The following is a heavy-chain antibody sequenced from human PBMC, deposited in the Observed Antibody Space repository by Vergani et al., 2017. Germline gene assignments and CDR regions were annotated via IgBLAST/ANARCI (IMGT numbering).Heavy chain of an antibody. CDR1: GGSFSGYY. CDR3: ARERDIVVVVPTTLDY. V-gene: IGHV4-34*01. D-gene: IGHD2-15*01. J-gene: IGHJ4*02. CDR2: IYYSGST. Sequence: QVQLQQWGAGLLKPSETLSLTCAVYGGSFSGYYWSWIRQPPGKGLEWIGYIYYSGSTYYNPSLKSRVSISVDTSKNQFSLKLSSVTAADTAVYYCARERDIVVVVPTTLDYWGQGTLVTVSS.